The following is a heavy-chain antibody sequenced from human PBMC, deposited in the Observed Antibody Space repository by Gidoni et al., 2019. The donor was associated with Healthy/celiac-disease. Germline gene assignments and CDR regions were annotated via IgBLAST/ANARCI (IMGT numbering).Heavy chain of an antibody. CDR1: GFTFSSSG. D-gene: IGHD3-16*02. Sequence: QVQLVESGGGVAQPGRSLRLSCSASGFTFSSSGMHWVRPAPGKGLEWVEVIWYDGSNKYYADSVKGRFTISRDNSKNTLYLQMNSLRAEDTAVYYCARDLGYDYVWGSYRSERADPFDYWGQGTLVTVSS. CDR3: ARDLGYDYVWGSYRSERADPFDY. V-gene: IGHV3-33*01. CDR2: IWYDGSNK. J-gene: IGHJ4*02.